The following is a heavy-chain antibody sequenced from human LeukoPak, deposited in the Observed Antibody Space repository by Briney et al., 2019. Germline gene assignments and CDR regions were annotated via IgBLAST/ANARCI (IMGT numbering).Heavy chain of an antibody. CDR1: GYTFTSYG. V-gene: IGHV1-18*01. CDR3: ARDRGQTGVVDY. D-gene: IGHD3-10*01. CDR2: ISAYNGNT. Sequence: AASVKVSCKASGYTFTSYGISWVRQAPGQGLEWIGWISAYNGNTNYAQKLQGRVTMTTDTSTSTAYMELRSLRSDDTAVYYCARDRGQTGVVDYWAREPWSPSPQ. J-gene: IGHJ4*02.